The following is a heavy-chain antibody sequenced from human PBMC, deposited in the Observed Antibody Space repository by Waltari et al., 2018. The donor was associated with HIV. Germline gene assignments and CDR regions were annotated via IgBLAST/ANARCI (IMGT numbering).Heavy chain of an antibody. CDR3: ASGQVIVGGRRYYFGMEV. V-gene: IGHV3-21*02. J-gene: IGHJ6*02. CDR2: ISDNFI. D-gene: IGHD2-15*01. Sequence: EVQLVESGGSLVKPGGSLRLSWAASGVALDHPGMYSVRPAHREGLEWVASISDNFIFYAGSPKGRFTITRDNAKNSLYLEMKGLRAGDTAVYYCASGQVIVGGRRYYFGMEVWGQGTTVTVS. CDR1: GVALDHPG.